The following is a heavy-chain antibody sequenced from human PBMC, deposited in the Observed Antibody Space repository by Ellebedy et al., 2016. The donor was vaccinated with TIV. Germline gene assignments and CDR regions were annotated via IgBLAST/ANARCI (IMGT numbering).Heavy chain of an antibody. V-gene: IGHV1-46*01. CDR1: GYTFTSYY. D-gene: IGHD6-13*01. CDR3: ARVSQQDLGY. CDR2: INPNGGST. J-gene: IGHJ4*02. Sequence: ASVKVSXKASGYTFTSYYMHWVRQAPGQGLEWMGIINPNGGSTSYAQKFQGRVTMTRDTSTSTVYMELSSLRSEDTAVYYCARVSQQDLGYWGQGTLVTVSS.